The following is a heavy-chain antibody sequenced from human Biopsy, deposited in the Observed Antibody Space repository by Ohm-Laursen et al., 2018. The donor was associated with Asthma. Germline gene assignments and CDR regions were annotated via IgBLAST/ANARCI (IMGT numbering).Heavy chain of an antibody. J-gene: IGHJ4*02. Sequence: SLRLSCTASGFVFRSHAMHWVRQAPGKGLEWVAVVSYDGGVVHYADSVKGRFTISRDNDKSTLYLQMNRLRTDDTAVYFCAKRRGYSDLTDFDHWGQGTLVTVSS. V-gene: IGHV3-30*18. D-gene: IGHD3-3*01. CDR2: VSYDGGVV. CDR1: GFVFRSHA. CDR3: AKRRGYSDLTDFDH.